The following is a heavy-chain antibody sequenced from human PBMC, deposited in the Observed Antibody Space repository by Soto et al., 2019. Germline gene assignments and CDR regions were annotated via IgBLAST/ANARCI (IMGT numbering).Heavy chain of an antibody. J-gene: IGHJ4*02. CDR3: ARSLTPSRGYNYFDY. CDR1: GGTFSSYA. Sequence: QVQLVQSGAEVKKPGSSVKVSCTASGGTFSSYAISWVRQAPGQGLEWMGGIIPIFGTANYAQKFQGRVTITADESTSTAYMELSSLRSEDTAVYYCARSLTPSRGYNYFDYWGQGTLVTVSS. CDR2: IIPIFGTA. D-gene: IGHD5-12*01. V-gene: IGHV1-69*01.